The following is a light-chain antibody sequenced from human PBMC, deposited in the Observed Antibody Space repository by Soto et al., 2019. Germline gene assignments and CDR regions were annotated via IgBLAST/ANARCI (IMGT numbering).Light chain of an antibody. J-gene: IGKJ5*01. V-gene: IGKV1-27*01. CDR1: QGISNF. Sequence: DIQMTQSPSSLSASVGDRVTITCRASQGISNFLAWYQQKPGKVPKLLISAASTLQSGVPSRFSGSGSGTDFTLTITSLQPEDVATYCCQKYSSVITFGQGTPLEIK. CDR3: QKYSSVIT. CDR2: AAS.